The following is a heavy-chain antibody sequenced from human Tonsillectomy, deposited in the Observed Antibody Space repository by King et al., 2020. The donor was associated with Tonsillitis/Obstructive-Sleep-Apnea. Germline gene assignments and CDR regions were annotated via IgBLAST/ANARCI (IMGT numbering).Heavy chain of an antibody. CDR3: TTGVGHFDSSGYYFDY. V-gene: IGHV3-15*07. D-gene: IGHD3-22*01. CDR1: GFTFSNAW. CDR2: IKRKTDGGTT. J-gene: IGHJ4*02. Sequence: VQLVESGGGLVKPGGSLRLSCAASGFTFSNAWMNWVRQAPGKGLEWVGRIKRKTDGGTTDYAAPVKGRFTISRDDSKNTLYLQMNSLKTEDTAVYYCTTGVGHFDSSGYYFDYWGQGTLVTVSS.